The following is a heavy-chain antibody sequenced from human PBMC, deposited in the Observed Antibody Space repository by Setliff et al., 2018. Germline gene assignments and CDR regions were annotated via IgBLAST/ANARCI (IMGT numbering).Heavy chain of an antibody. CDR1: GYSISSGYY. V-gene: IGHV4-38-2*01. CDR2: IYHSGST. Sequence: SETLSLTCAVSGYSISSGYYWGWIRQPPGKGLEWIGSIYHSGSTYYNPSLKSRVTISVDTSKNQFSLKLSSVTAADTAVYYCARQVYGIFDYWGQGTLVTVSS. J-gene: IGHJ4*02. D-gene: IGHD4-17*01. CDR3: ARQVYGIFDY.